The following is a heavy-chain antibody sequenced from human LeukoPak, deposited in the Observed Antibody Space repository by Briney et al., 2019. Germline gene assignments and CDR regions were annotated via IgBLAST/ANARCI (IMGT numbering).Heavy chain of an antibody. J-gene: IGHJ6*02. CDR1: GGTFTTYS. CDR3: ARDQSSSSYEYYYGLDV. Sequence: ASVKVSCKASGGTFTTYSITWVRQAPGQGLDGMERIIPVLGLANYAQNFQGRVTITADKSTNTAYMELSSLRPEDTAVYFCARDQSSSSYEYYYGLDVWGQGTTVTVSS. CDR2: IIPVLGLA. V-gene: IGHV1-69*04. D-gene: IGHD2-2*01.